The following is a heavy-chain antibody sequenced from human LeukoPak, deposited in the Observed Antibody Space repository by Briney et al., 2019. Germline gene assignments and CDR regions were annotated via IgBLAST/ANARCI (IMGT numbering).Heavy chain of an antibody. CDR1: GYSISSGYY. J-gene: IGHJ6*04. V-gene: IGHV4-38-2*02. Sequence: SETLSLTCAVSGYSISSGYYWGWIRQPPGKGLEWIGSIYHSGSTYYNPFLKSRATISVDTSKNQFSLRLSSVTAADTAVYYCARDNQNYDILTGFYYYGMDVWGKGTTVTVSS. CDR2: IYHSGST. CDR3: ARDNQNYDILTGFYYYGMDV. D-gene: IGHD3-9*01.